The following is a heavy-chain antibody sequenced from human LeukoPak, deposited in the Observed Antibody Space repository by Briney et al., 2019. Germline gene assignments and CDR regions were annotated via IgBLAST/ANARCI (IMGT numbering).Heavy chain of an antibody. CDR1: GFTFSDFG. J-gene: IGHJ4*02. V-gene: IGHV3-30*02. Sequence: GGSLRLSCAASGFTFSDFGMHWVRQAPGKGLEWVAFIRHDGSDKYYADSVRGRFTISRDNSKNTVYPQMNSLRTEDTSVYYCAKERSASGGSCFLCFDDWGQGTLVTVSS. CDR2: IRHDGSDK. D-gene: IGHD2-15*01. CDR3: AKERSASGGSCFLCFDD.